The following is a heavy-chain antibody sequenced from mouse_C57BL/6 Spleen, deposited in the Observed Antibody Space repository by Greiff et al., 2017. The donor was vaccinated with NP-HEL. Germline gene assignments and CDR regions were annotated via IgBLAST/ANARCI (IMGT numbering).Heavy chain of an antibody. CDR2: ISSGSSTI. J-gene: IGHJ4*01. D-gene: IGHD1-1*01. CDR1: GFTFSDYG. Sequence: EVQLVESGGGLVKPGGSLKLSCAASGFTFSDYGMHWVRQAPEKGLEWVAYISSGSSTIYYADKVKGRFTISRDNAKNTLFLQMTSLRSEDTAMYYCARTRYYGSSLGYWGQGTSVTVSS. V-gene: IGHV5-17*01. CDR3: ARTRYYGSSLGY.